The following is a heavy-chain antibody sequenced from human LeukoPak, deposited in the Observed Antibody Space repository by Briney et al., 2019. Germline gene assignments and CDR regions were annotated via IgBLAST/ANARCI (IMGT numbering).Heavy chain of an antibody. CDR3: AXXXXXXYXSTAEYFQH. Sequence: ASVKVSCKASGYTFTSYYMHWVRQAPGQGLEWMGWISAYNGNTNYAQKLQGRVTMTTDTSTSTAYMELRSLRSDDTAVYYCAXXXXXXYXSTAEYFQHWGQGTLVTVSS. CDR1: GYTFTSYY. J-gene: IGHJ1*01. V-gene: IGHV1-18*04. CDR2: ISAYNGNT.